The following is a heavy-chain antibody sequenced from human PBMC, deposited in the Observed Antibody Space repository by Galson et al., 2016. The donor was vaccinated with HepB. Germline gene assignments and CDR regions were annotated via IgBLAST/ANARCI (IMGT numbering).Heavy chain of an antibody. V-gene: IGHV7-4-1*02. CDR1: GYTFTSYA. J-gene: IGHJ4*02. CDR2: INTNTGDP. CDR3: ARAGPRRQQRLGPLGY. Sequence: SVKVSCKASGYTFTSYAMNWVRQAPGQGLEWMGWINTNTGDPTYAQGFTGRFVFSLDTSVSTAYLQISSLKAEDAVLCYCARAGPRRQQRLGPLGYWGQGTLVTVSS. D-gene: IGHD6-25*01.